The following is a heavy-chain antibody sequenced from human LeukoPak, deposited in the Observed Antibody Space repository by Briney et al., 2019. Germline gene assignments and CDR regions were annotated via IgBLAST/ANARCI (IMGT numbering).Heavy chain of an antibody. J-gene: IGHJ4*02. CDR2: ISAYNGNT. CDR1: GYTFTSYG. V-gene: IGHV1-18*01. Sequence: ASVKVSCKASGYTFTSYGISWVRQAPGQGLEWMGWISAYNGNTNYAQKLQGRVTMTTDTSTSTAYMELRSLRSDDTAVYYCARVEKGYYGSGSYDLWGQGTLVTVSS. D-gene: IGHD3-10*01. CDR3: ARVEKGYYGSGSYDL.